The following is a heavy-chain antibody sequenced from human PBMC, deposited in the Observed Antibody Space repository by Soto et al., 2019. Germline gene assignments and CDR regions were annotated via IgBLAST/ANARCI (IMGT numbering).Heavy chain of an antibody. V-gene: IGHV3-23*01. CDR2: ISGSGGST. Sequence: EVQLLESGGGLVQPGGSLRLSCAASGFTFSSYAMSWVRQAPGKGLEWVSAISGSGGSTYYADSVKGRFTISRDNSKYTLYLQMNSMRADDTAVYYCVKVRYFYASTGYYDCVDYWGQGTLVTVSS. D-gene: IGHD3-22*01. CDR1: GFTFSSYA. J-gene: IGHJ4*02. CDR3: VKVRYFYASTGYYDCVDY.